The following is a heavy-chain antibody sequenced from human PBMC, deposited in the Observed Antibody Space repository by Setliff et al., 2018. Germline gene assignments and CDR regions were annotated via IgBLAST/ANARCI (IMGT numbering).Heavy chain of an antibody. CDR1: GYTFTSYA. CDR2: INTNTGNP. D-gene: IGHD6-19*01. J-gene: IGHJ3*02. Sequence: GASVKVSCKASGYTFTSYAMNWVRQAPGQGLEWMGWINTNTGNPTYAQGFTGRFVFSLDTSVSTAYLQISSLKAEDTAVYYCARGLAVPFQQRDAFDIWGQGTMVTVS. V-gene: IGHV7-4-1*02. CDR3: ARGLAVPFQQRDAFDI.